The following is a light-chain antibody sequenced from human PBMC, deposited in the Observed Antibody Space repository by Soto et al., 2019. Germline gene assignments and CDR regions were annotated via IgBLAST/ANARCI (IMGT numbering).Light chain of an antibody. J-gene: IGLJ2*01. CDR1: SSDVGGYNY. V-gene: IGLV2-8*01. Sequence: QSVLTQPPSASGSPGQSVTISCTGTSSDVGGYNYVSWYQHHPGTAPKLMIYEVIRPPSGVPHRFAAYKSSTTASPTVSGLPDEDEADYCGSSYAGSNNVVFGGGTQLTVL. CDR3: SSYAGSNNVV. CDR2: EVI.